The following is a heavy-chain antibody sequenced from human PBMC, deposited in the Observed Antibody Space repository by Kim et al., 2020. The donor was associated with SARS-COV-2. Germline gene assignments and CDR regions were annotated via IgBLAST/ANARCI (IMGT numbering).Heavy chain of an antibody. D-gene: IGHD1-26*01. CDR1: GFTFNAFA. V-gene: IGHV3-23*01. J-gene: IGHJ3*01. Sequence: GGSLRLSCAASGFTFNAFAMHWVRQAPGKGLEWVSTVGGGVDIHYAESVKGRFTSSRDDSKNMVFLQMSGLRAEDTAEYFCAKDAFAHNGIYDSFDLWGQGTTVTVSP. CDR2: VGGGVDI. CDR3: AKDAFAHNGIYDSFDL.